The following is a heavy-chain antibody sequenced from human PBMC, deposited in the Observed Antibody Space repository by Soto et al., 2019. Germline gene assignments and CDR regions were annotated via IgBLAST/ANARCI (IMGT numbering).Heavy chain of an antibody. CDR3: ASPKGYCSSTSCYTGDYYYYGMDV. CDR1: GYTFTIYA. Sequence: GASVKVSCKASGYTFTIYAMHCVLQSPLQRLDWMGCINAGNGNTKYSQKFQGRVTITRDTSASTAYMELSSLRSEDTAVYYCASPKGYCSSTSCYTGDYYYYGMDVWGQGTTVTVSS. D-gene: IGHD2-2*02. J-gene: IGHJ6*02. V-gene: IGHV1-3*01. CDR2: INAGNGNT.